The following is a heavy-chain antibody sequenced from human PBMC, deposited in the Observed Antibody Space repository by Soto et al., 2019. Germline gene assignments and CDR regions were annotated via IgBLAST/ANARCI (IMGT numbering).Heavy chain of an antibody. V-gene: IGHV1-8*01. Sequence: QVQLVQSGAEVKKPGASVKVSCKASGYTFTNYDVNWVRQAAGRGLEWMGWMNPNSGNTDYAQKFRDRVAMTRNTSIDTAYMELSSLTSEDTAVYYCASQGVDFWRVGHYYGLGVWGQGTAVTVAS. CDR2: MNPNSGNT. CDR1: GYTFTNYD. D-gene: IGHD3-3*01. CDR3: ASQGVDFWRVGHYYGLGV. J-gene: IGHJ6*02.